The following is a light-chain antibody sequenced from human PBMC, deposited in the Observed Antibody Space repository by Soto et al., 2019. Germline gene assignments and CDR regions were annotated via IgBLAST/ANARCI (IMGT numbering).Light chain of an antibody. V-gene: IGKV3D-20*01. CDR2: HAS. Sequence: EILMTQYPATLSLSPGERATLSCGAGQSVTSGYLACYQKRDCQAPRLLIYHASARVTGIPDRLSGSGYGTDLTITISRMETEDFEVYYCQQYGSSPRTFGRGTKVDIK. CDR3: QQYGSSPRT. J-gene: IGKJ1*01. CDR1: QSVTSGY.